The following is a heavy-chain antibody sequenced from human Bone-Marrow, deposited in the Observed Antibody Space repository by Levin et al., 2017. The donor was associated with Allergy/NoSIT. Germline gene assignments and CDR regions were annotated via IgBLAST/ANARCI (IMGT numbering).Heavy chain of an antibody. V-gene: IGHV3-23*01. Sequence: SGGSLRLSCAASGFPFSITGMSWVRQAPGKGLEWVSTFSHIAGHTYYADSVKGRFTISRDNSKNELYLQASSLRAEDTAVYYCAKTRYSNTGNYYYYMDVWGKGTTVIVSS. CDR2: FSHIAGHT. CDR3: AKTRYSNTGNYYYYMDV. D-gene: IGHD4-11*01. CDR1: GFPFSITG. J-gene: IGHJ6*03.